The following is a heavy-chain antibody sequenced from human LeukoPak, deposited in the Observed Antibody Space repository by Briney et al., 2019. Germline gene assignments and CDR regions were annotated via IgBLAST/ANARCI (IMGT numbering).Heavy chain of an antibody. J-gene: IGHJ4*02. V-gene: IGHV4-39*01. CDR1: GGSISSSSYY. D-gene: IGHD1-7*01. Sequence: PSETLSLTCTVSGGSISSSSYYWGWIRQPPGKGLEWIGSIYYSGSTYYNPSLKSRVTISVETSKNQFSLKLSSVTAADTAVYYCARHDVGIDGITGTQLDYWGQGTLVTVSS. CDR3: ARHDVGIDGITGTQLDY. CDR2: IYYSGST.